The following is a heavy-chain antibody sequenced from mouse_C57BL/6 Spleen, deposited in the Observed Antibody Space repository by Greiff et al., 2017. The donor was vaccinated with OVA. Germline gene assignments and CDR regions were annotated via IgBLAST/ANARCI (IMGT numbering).Heavy chain of an antibody. Sequence: EVQVVESEGGLVQPGSSMKLSCTASGFTFSDYYMAWVRQVPEKGLEWVANINYDGSSTYYLDSLKSRFIISRDNAKNILYLQMSSLKSEDTATYYCARGAGSSSSYFDYWGQGTTLTVSS. V-gene: IGHV5-16*01. CDR2: INYDGSST. J-gene: IGHJ2*01. CDR1: GFTFSDYY. D-gene: IGHD1-1*01. CDR3: ARGAGSSSSYFDY.